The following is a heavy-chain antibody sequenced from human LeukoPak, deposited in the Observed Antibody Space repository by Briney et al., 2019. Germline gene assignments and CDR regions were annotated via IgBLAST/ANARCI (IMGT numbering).Heavy chain of an antibody. CDR1: GYTFTSYD. Sequence: ASVKVSCKASGYTFTSYDINWVRQATGQGLEWMGWMNPNSGNTGYAQKFQGRVTMTRDMSTSTVYMELSSLRSEDTAVYYCASHRGTTYYMDVWGKGTTVTISS. D-gene: IGHD1-1*01. CDR3: ASHRGTTYYMDV. V-gene: IGHV1-8*01. CDR2: MNPNSGNT. J-gene: IGHJ6*03.